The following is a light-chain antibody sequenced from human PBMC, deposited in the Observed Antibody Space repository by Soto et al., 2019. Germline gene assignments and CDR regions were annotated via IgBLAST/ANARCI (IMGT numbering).Light chain of an antibody. CDR1: QSVSSNY. Sequence: EIVLTQSPGTLSLSPGERATLSCSASQSVSSNYLPCYQKKPGQAPRLFFYVTSNRATVIPDRFSGSGSGTDFPSTISRLGPEVFALYYCQSYVTPGTFGQGTKVDIK. CDR2: VTS. J-gene: IGKJ1*01. CDR3: QSYVTPGT. V-gene: IGKV3-20*01.